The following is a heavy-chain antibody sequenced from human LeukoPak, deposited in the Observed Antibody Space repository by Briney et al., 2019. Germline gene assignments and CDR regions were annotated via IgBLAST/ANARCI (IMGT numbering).Heavy chain of an antibody. D-gene: IGHD1-26*01. CDR3: AKEGPTSLGWVASDAFDI. CDR1: GFTFSTYA. V-gene: IGHV3-23*01. Sequence: PGGSLRLSCAASGFTFSTYAMSWVRQAPGKGLEWVSAISGSGGSTYYADSVKGRFTISRDNSKNTLYLQMNSLRAEDTAVYYCAKEGPTSLGWVASDAFDIWGQGTMVTVSS. J-gene: IGHJ3*02. CDR2: ISGSGGST.